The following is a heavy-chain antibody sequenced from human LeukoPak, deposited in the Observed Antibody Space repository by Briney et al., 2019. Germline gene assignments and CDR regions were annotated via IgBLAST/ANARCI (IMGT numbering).Heavy chain of an antibody. CDR3: ARDYGGTNDY. V-gene: IGHV4-39*01. CDR1: GGSISSSSYY. D-gene: IGHD4-23*01. J-gene: IGHJ4*02. Sequence: ASETPSLTCTVSGGSISSSSYYWGWIRQPPGKGLEWIGSTYYSGSTYYNPSLKSRVTISVDTSKNQFSLKLSSVTAADTAVYYCARDYGGTNDYWGQGTLVTVSS. CDR2: TYYSGST.